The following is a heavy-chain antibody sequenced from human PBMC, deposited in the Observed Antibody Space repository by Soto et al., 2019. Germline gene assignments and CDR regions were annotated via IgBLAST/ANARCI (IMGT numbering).Heavy chain of an antibody. D-gene: IGHD3-16*01. J-gene: IGHJ6*03. CDR1: GGSFSGYY. V-gene: IGHV4-34*01. CDR2: INHSGST. CDR3: ARGVRGGSYVIPRIPYYYYMDV. Sequence: QVQLQQWGAGLLKPSETLSLTCAVYGGSFSGYYWSWIRQPPGKGLEWIGEINHSGSTNYNPSLKSRVTISVDTSKNQFSLKLSSVTAADTAVYYCARGVRGGSYVIPRIPYYYYMDVWGKGTTVTVSS.